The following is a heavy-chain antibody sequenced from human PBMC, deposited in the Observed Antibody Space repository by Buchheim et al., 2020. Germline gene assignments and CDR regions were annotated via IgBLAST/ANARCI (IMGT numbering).Heavy chain of an antibody. CDR1: GFTFSSYA. J-gene: IGHJ4*02. V-gene: IGHV3-30*04. CDR2: ISYDGSNK. D-gene: IGHD6-6*01. CDR3: ARDLNSGRRGSSFQY. Sequence: QVQLVESGGGVVQPGRSLRLSCAASGFTFSSYAMHWVRQAPGKGLEWVAVISYDGSNKYYADSVKGRFTISRDNSKNTLYLQMNSLRAEDTAVYYCARDLNSGRRGSSFQYWGQGTL.